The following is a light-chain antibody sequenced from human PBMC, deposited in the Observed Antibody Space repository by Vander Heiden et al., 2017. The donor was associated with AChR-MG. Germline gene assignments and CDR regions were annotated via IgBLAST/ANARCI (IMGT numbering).Light chain of an antibody. V-gene: IGKV4-1*01. Sequence: DIVMTQSPDSLAVSLGERATISCKSSQSVLFSSNNNNYLAWYQQKPGQPPKRRIYWADFTLTISSLQAEDVAVYYCQQYYSSPTFGQGTKVEIK. J-gene: IGKJ1*01. CDR2: W. CDR3: QQYYSSPT. CDR1: QSVLFSSNNNNY.